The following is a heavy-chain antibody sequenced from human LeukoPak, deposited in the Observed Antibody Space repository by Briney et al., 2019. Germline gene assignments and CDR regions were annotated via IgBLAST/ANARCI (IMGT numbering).Heavy chain of an antibody. CDR1: GYSISSGYY. CDR2: IYHSGST. J-gene: IGHJ6*03. D-gene: IGHD3-10*01. V-gene: IGHV4-38-2*02. Sequence: PSETLSLTCTVSGYSISSGYYWGWIRQPPGKGLEWIGSIYHSGSTYYNPSLKSRVTISVDTSKNQFSLKTRSVTAADTAVYYCARLAPMVRGVSYYYYYYMDVWGKGTTVTISS. CDR3: ARLAPMVRGVSYYYYYYMDV.